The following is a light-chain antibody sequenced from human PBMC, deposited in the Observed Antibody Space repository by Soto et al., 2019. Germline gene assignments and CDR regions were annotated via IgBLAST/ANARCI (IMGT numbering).Light chain of an antibody. CDR2: GAS. Sequence: EIVLTQSPGTLSLSPGERATLSCRASQSVSNNYFAWYQQKPGQAPRLLIYGASNRATGIPARFSGSGSGTAFTLTISRLEPEDFAVYYCQQYGSSGTSGQGTKVESK. J-gene: IGKJ1*01. CDR3: QQYGSSGT. V-gene: IGKV3-20*01. CDR1: QSVSNNY.